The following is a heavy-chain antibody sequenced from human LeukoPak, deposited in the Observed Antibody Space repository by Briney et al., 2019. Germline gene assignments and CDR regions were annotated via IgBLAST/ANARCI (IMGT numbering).Heavy chain of an antibody. D-gene: IGHD3-10*01. CDR2: IRYDGINK. V-gene: IGHV3-30*02. CDR1: GFTFSTHG. CDR3: AKEGDYYGSGSYRDGFDI. J-gene: IGHJ3*02. Sequence: QPGGSLRLSCAASGFTFSTHGMHWVRQAPGKGLEWVAFIRYDGINKYYADSVKGRFTISRDSFKNTLYLQMNSLRPEDTAVYYCAKEGDYYGSGSYRDGFDIGGQGTRATVSS.